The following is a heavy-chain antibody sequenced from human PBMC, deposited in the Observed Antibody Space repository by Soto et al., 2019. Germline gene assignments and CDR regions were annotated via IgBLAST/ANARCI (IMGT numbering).Heavy chain of an antibody. CDR2: IYYSGST. CDR1: GGSISSYY. V-gene: IGHV4-59*01. CDR3: ARTLYSYGPRFDY. J-gene: IGHJ4*02. D-gene: IGHD5-18*01. Sequence: SESLSLTCTVSGGSISSYYWSWIRQPPGKGLEWIGYIYYSGSTNYNPSLKSRVTISVDTSKNQFSLKLSSVTAADTAVYYCARTLYSYGPRFDYWGKETLVTVSS.